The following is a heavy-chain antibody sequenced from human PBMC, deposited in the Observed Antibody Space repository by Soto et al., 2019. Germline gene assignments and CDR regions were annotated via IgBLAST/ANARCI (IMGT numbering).Heavy chain of an antibody. J-gene: IGHJ1*01. V-gene: IGHV4-39*01. CDR2: IHYTGNT. D-gene: IGHD6-13*01. Sequence: PSETLSLTCTVSGGSISIISYYWGWIRQPPGKGLEYIGNIHYTGNTFYNASLKSRVTISVDTSKSQFSLKLRSVTAADTAAYFCSRQVIAADGTGYFQHWGPGAPVTVSS. CDR1: GGSISIISYY. CDR3: SRQVIAADGTGYFQH.